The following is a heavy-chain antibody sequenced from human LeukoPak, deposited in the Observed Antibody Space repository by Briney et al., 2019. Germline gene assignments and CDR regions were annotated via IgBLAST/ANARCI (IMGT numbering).Heavy chain of an antibody. V-gene: IGHV3-23*01. CDR1: GFTFSSYA. CDR3: ARAMAVIYSYGKQDY. Sequence: PGGSPRLSCAASGFTFSSYAMNWVRQAPGKGLEWLSSITASGENTYYADFVKGRFTISRDNSKNTFYLQMNSLRAEDTAVYYCARAMAVIYSYGKQDYWGQGTLVTVSS. CDR2: ITASGENT. J-gene: IGHJ4*02. D-gene: IGHD5-18*01.